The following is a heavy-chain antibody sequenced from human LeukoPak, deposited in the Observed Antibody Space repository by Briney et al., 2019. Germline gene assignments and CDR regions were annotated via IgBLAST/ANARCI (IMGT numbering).Heavy chain of an antibody. CDR3: AKVDPPIIVVGRGEAFDV. D-gene: IGHD3-22*01. Sequence: ASVKVSCKASGYSFTHFGITWVRQAPGQGLQWMGWTSPYEDYPTYAQKFQGRVTMTTETSTNTAYMELRSLTSDDTAVYYCAKVDPPIIVVGRGEAFDVCGQGTLVTVSS. CDR1: GYSFTHFG. CDR2: TSPYEDYP. V-gene: IGHV1-18*01. J-gene: IGHJ3*01.